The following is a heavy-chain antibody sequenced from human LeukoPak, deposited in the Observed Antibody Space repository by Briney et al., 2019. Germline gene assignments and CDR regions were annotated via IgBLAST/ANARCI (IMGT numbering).Heavy chain of an antibody. V-gene: IGHV3-23*01. CDR3: AKLRQSYCSSTSCSFFDP. CDR1: GFTFSSYA. J-gene: IGHJ5*02. D-gene: IGHD2-2*01. Sequence: GGSLRLSCAASGFTFSSYAMTWVRQAPGKGLEWVSSITGSGGSTYYADSVKGWFTISRDNSKNTLYLQINSLRAEDTAVYYCAKLRQSYCSSTSCSFFDPWGQGTLVTVFS. CDR2: ITGSGGST.